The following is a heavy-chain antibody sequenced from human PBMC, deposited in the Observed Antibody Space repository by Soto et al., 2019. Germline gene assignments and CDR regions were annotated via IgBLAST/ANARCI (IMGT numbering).Heavy chain of an antibody. Sequence: PGGSLRLSCAASGFTFSNAWMSWVRQAPGKGLEWVGRIKSKTDGGTTDYAAPVKGRFTISRDDSKNKLYLQMNSLKTEDTAVYYCTTGHCSSTSCYFSSSSDYWGQGTLITVSS. J-gene: IGHJ4*02. CDR3: TTGHCSSTSCYFSSSSDY. V-gene: IGHV3-15*01. D-gene: IGHD2-2*01. CDR1: GFTFSNAW. CDR2: IKSKTDGGTT.